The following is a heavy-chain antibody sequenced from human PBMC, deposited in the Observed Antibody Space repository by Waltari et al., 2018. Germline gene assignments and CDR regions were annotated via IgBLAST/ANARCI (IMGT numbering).Heavy chain of an antibody. CDR1: GPILSSYA. Sequence: EVQLVEPWGALVQPGGSLTLSSAPSGPILSSYAIHWVRQASGKGLEWVGRIRSRFKDDETAYAESAQGRFTISRDDSKNTAYLEMNSLKTDDTAVYYCIRPFEMGIDWGQGTQVTVSS. D-gene: IGHD7-27*01. CDR2: IRSRFKDDET. CDR3: IRPFEMGID. J-gene: IGHJ4*02. V-gene: IGHV3-73*01.